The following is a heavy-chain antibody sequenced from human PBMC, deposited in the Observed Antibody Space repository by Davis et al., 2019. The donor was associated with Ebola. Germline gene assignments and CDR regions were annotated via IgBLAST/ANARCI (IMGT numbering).Heavy chain of an antibody. CDR3: AKGSRWNYY. Sequence: PSETLSLTCAVYGGSFSGHYWSWIRQPPGKGLEWIGEINHSGSTNYNPSLKSRVTTSVDTSKNQFSLNLSSVTAADTAVYFCAKGSRWNYYWGQGTLVTVSS. CDR2: INHSGST. CDR1: GGSFSGHY. D-gene: IGHD1-7*01. J-gene: IGHJ4*02. V-gene: IGHV4-34*01.